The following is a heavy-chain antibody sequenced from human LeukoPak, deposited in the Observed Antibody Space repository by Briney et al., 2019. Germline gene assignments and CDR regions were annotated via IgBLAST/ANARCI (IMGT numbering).Heavy chain of an antibody. CDR1: GGSISGYY. V-gene: IGHV4-59*08. Sequence: SETLSLTCTVSGGSISGYYWTWIRQPPGKGLEWIGYIYFSGSTNYNPSLKSRITISVDTSKNQFSLKLSSVTAADTAVYYCARHKMGAGGAGLDYFDYWGQGTLVTVSS. CDR2: IYFSGST. D-gene: IGHD3-16*01. CDR3: ARHKMGAGGAGLDYFDY. J-gene: IGHJ4*02.